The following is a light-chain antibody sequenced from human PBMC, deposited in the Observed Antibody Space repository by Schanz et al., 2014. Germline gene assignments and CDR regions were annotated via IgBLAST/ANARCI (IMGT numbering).Light chain of an antibody. CDR3: QQSYSTPLT. Sequence: DIQMTQSPSSLSASVGDRVTITCRASQGISTYLAWYQQKPGKAPKVLISDASSLESGVPSRFSGSGSGTEFTLTISSLQPDDFATYYCQQSYSTPLTFGGGTKVEIE. CDR2: DAS. CDR1: QGISTY. J-gene: IGKJ4*01. V-gene: IGKV1-39*01.